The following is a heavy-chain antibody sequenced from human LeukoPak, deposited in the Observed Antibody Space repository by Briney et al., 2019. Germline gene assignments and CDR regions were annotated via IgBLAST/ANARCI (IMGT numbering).Heavy chain of an antibody. CDR1: GGSIISSTYY. CDR2: IYYSGTT. Sequence: SETLSLTCTVSGGSIISSTYYWGWIRQPPGKGLEWIGSIYYSGTTYYNPSLKSRVTISVDTSRNQFSLKLSSVTAADTAVFHCTRHSRGYYDSTGYYYGSDAFDIWGQGTMVTVSS. CDR3: TRHSRGYYDSTGYYYGSDAFDI. D-gene: IGHD3-22*01. J-gene: IGHJ3*02. V-gene: IGHV4-39*01.